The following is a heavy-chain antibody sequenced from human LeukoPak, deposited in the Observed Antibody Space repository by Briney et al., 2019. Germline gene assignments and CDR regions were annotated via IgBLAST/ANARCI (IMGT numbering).Heavy chain of an antibody. J-gene: IGHJ4*02. CDR2: TNANSGGT. Sequence: ASVKVSCKASGYTFTDYYMHWVRQAPGQGLEWMGRTNANSGGTNYAQQFQGRVTMTRDTSITTAYMELSRLRSDDTAVYYCARDSGITGTTGAIDYWGQGTLVTVSS. D-gene: IGHD1-20*01. CDR3: ARDSGITGTTGAIDY. V-gene: IGHV1-2*06. CDR1: GYTFTDYY.